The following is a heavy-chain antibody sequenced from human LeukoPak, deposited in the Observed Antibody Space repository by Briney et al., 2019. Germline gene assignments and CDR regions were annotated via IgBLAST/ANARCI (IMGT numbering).Heavy chain of an antibody. Sequence: PGGSLRLSCAASGFTFSSYAMSWVRQAPGKGLEWVSVIYSGGSTYYADSVKGRFTISRDNSKNTLYLQMNSLRAEDTAVYYCAGPFFFDYWGQGTLVTVSS. CDR3: AGPFFFDY. V-gene: IGHV3-53*01. CDR2: IYSGGST. J-gene: IGHJ4*02. CDR1: GFTFSSYA.